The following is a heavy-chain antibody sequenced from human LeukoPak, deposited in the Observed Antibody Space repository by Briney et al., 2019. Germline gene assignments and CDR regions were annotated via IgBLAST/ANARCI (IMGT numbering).Heavy chain of an antibody. CDR2: ISWNSGSI. D-gene: IGHD6-13*01. CDR1: GFTFDDYA. J-gene: IGHJ4*02. Sequence: PGRSLRLSCAASGFTFDDYAMHWVRQAPGKGLEWVSGISWNSGSIGYADSVKGRFTISRDNAKNSLYLQMNSLRSDDTAVYYCARGGFSAAAGLFDYWGQGTLVTVSS. CDR3: ARGGFSAAAGLFDY. V-gene: IGHV3-9*01.